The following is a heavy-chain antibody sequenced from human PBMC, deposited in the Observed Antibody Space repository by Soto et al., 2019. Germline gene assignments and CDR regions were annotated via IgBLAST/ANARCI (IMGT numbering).Heavy chain of an antibody. CDR3: ARGALNYYYFDY. J-gene: IGHJ4*02. D-gene: IGHD3-10*01. CDR1: GFIFTDYW. Sequence: EVQLVESGGGLVQPGGSLRLSCAASGFIFTDYWIHWVRQAPGKGLVWVSRIKSDESTTNYADSVWGRLTISRDNAKNTVYLQINSLRAEDTAVYYCARGALNYYYFDYWGPGTLVTVSS. V-gene: IGHV3-74*01. CDR2: IKSDESTT.